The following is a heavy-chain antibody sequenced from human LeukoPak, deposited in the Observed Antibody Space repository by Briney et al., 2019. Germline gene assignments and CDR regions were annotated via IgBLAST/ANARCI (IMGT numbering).Heavy chain of an antibody. CDR1: GFTFSSYA. D-gene: IGHD4-17*01. V-gene: IGHV3-30-3*01. CDR2: ISYDGSNK. Sequence: PGGSLRLSCAASGFTFSSYAMHWVRQAPGKGLEWVAVISYDGSNKYYADSVKGRFTISRDNSKNTLYLQMNSLRAEDTAVYYCARSRSSYYGDYAYWGQGTLVTVSS. J-gene: IGHJ4*02. CDR3: ARSRSSYYGDYAY.